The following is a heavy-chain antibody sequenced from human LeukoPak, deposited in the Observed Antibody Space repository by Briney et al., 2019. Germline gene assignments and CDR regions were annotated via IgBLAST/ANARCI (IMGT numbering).Heavy chain of an antibody. D-gene: IGHD2-2*01. CDR1: GGTFSSYA. CDR2: IIPIFGTA. J-gene: IGHJ3*02. CDR3: ASPEGVVPAAMSLAFDI. V-gene: IGHV1-69*13. Sequence: SVKVSCKASGGTFSSYAISWVRQAPGQGLEWMGGIIPIFGTANYAQKFQGRVTITADESTSTAYMELGSLRSEDTAVYYCASPEGVVPAAMSLAFDIWGQGTMVTVSS.